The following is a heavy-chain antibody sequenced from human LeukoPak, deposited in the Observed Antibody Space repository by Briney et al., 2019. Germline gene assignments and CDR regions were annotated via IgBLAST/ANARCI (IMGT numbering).Heavy chain of an antibody. D-gene: IGHD4-11*01. CDR2: INPSGGST. V-gene: IGHV1-46*01. CDR1: GYTFTSYY. Sequence: ASVKVSCKASGYTFTSYYMHWVRQAPGQGLEWMGIINPSGGSTSYAQKFQGRVTMTRDTSISTAYMELSRLRSDDTAVYYCAGLQWDWFDPWGQGTLVTVSS. CDR3: AGLQWDWFDP. J-gene: IGHJ5*02.